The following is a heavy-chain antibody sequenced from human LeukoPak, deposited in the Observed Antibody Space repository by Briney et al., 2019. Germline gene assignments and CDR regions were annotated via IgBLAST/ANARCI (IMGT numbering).Heavy chain of an antibody. CDR2: ISFDGNND. J-gene: IGHJ4*02. CDR3: GKELKRRQQIFEY. CDR1: GFTFNNYG. Sequence: GGSLRLSCAASGFTFNNYGMHWIRQAPGKGLEWVTFISFDGNNDYYADSVKGRFTISRDNSKDTLYLQMNNLRAEDTAIYYCGKELKRRQQIFEYRGQGTLVTVSS. V-gene: IGHV3-30*18. D-gene: IGHD5-24*01.